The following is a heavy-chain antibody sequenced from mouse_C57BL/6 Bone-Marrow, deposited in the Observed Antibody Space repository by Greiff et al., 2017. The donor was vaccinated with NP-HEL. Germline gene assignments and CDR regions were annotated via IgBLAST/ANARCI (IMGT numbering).Heavy chain of an antibody. Sequence: QVQLQQPGAELVEPGASVKLSCKASGYTFTSYWMHWVKQRPGQGLEWIGMIHPSSGSTNYNEKFKSKATLTVDKSSSTAYMQLSSLTSEDSAVYACASAPFTAVVARYFGVRGTATTVTVSS. J-gene: IGHJ1*03. CDR1: GYTFTSYW. D-gene: IGHD1-1*01. CDR3: ASAPFTAVVARYFGV. V-gene: IGHV1-64*01. CDR2: IHPSSGST.